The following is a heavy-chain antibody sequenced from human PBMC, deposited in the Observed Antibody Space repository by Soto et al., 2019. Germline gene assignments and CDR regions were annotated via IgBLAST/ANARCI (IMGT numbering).Heavy chain of an antibody. CDR3: AKERATTTAFDC. J-gene: IGHJ4*02. CDR1: GFTFSRDG. V-gene: IGHV3-23*01. Sequence: PGGSLRLSCAASGFTFSRDGMSWVRQAPRKGMEWDPLITDNGGTTYYADSVKGRFTISRDNTKNTLFLQMNSLRAEDTAVDYCAKERATTTAFDCWGQGALVTGS. CDR2: ITDNGGTT. D-gene: IGHD4-17*01.